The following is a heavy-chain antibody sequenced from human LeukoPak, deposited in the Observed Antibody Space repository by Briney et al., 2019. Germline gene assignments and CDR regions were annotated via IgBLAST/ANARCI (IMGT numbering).Heavy chain of an antibody. CDR2: IWFDGSHE. D-gene: IGHD3-10*01. Sequence: GGSLRLSCAASGFAFNSYVIHWVRQAPGKGLEWVAIIWFDGSHEGYVDSVRGRFTISRDNSRNTMYLQMNSLRVEDTALYFCAKEVAFGAGAYDVWGQGTRVTVSS. CDR3: AKEVAFGAGAYDV. CDR1: GFAFNSYV. V-gene: IGHV3-33*06. J-gene: IGHJ3*01.